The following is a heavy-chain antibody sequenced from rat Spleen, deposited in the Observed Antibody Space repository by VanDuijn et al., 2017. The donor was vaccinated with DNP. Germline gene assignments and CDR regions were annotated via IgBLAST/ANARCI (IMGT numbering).Heavy chain of an antibody. CDR2: ITTGGVNT. J-gene: IGHJ2*01. Sequence: EVQLVESGGGLVQPGRSLKLSCAASGFSFRNYGMAWVRQAPTKGLAWVASITTGGVNTYYGDSVKGRFTISRDDARNIQYLQMDSLRSEDTATYYCTTGYGGPDYWGQGVMVTVSS. D-gene: IGHD1-11*01. CDR1: GFSFRNYG. CDR3: TTGYGGPDY. V-gene: IGHV5S13*01.